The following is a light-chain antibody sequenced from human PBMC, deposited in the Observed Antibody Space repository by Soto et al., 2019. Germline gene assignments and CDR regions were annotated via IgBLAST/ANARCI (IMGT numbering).Light chain of an antibody. J-gene: IGKJ3*01. CDR2: HAS. CDR1: PSVNSN. V-gene: IGKV3-15*01. Sequence: EIVMTQSPATLSVSPGERATLSCRASPSVNSNLAWYQQKPGQAPRLLIYHASARAIGIPARFSGSWSGTEFTLTISSLQSEDFAVYYCQQYSNWPFTFGPGTKVDIQ. CDR3: QQYSNWPFT.